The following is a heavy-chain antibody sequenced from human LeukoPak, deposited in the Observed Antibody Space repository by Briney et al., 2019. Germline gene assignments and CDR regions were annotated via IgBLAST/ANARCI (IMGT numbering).Heavy chain of an antibody. Sequence: PGGSLRLSCAASGFTFSSYSMNWVRQAPGKGLEWVSYITFSSSIIYYADSVKGRFTISRDNAKNSLYLQMNSLRAEDTAVFYCARAYSERYGLGYYYMDVWGKGTTVTISS. D-gene: IGHD1-26*01. CDR1: GFTFSSYS. CDR2: ITFSSSII. CDR3: ARAYSERYGLGYYYMDV. V-gene: IGHV3-48*01. J-gene: IGHJ6*03.